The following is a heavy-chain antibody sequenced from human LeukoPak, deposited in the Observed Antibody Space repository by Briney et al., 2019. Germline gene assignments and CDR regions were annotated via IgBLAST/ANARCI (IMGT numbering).Heavy chain of an antibody. J-gene: IGHJ6*02. Sequence: SVKVSCKASGGTFSSYAISWARQAPGQGHEWMGGIIPIFGTANYAQKFQGRVTITADESTSTAYMELSSLRSEDTAVYYCANGDFDRDLDYYGMDVWGQGTTVTVSS. D-gene: IGHD3-9*01. CDR3: ANGDFDRDLDYYGMDV. CDR2: IIPIFGTA. CDR1: GGTFSSYA. V-gene: IGHV1-69*13.